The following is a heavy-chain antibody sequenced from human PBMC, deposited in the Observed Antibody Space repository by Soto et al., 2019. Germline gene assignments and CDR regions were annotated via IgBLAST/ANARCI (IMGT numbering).Heavy chain of an antibody. CDR3: AGSSSSGWQSGDAFDI. Sequence: QVQLVQSGAEVKKPGASVKVSCKASGYTFTSYDINWVRQATGQGLEWMGWMNPNSGNTGYAQKFQGRVTMTRNTSISTAYIELSSLRSEDTAVYYCAGSSSSGWQSGDAFDIWGQGTMVTVSS. CDR1: GYTFTSYD. D-gene: IGHD6-19*01. J-gene: IGHJ3*02. CDR2: MNPNSGNT. V-gene: IGHV1-8*01.